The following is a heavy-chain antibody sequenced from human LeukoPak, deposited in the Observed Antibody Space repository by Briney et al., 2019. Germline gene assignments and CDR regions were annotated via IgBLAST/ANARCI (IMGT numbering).Heavy chain of an antibody. CDR2: IYSGGST. V-gene: IGHV3-53*01. J-gene: IGHJ4*02. CDR1: GFTVSSNY. CDR3: AREGCYYDSSGRFDY. Sequence: PGGSLRLSCAASGFTVSSNYMSWVRQAPGKGLEWVSGIYSGGSTYYADSVKGRFTISRDNSKNTLYLQMNSLRAEDTAVYYCAREGCYYDSSGRFDYWGQGTLVTVSS. D-gene: IGHD3-22*01.